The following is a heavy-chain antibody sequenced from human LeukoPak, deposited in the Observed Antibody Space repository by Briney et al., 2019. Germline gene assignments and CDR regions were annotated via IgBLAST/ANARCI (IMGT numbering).Heavy chain of an antibody. CDR1: GGSISGYY. J-gene: IGHJ5*02. CDR2: IYYSGST. V-gene: IGHV4-59*01. D-gene: IGHD4-23*01. Sequence: SETLPLTCTVSGGSISGYYWSGIRKPPGKGLEWIGYIYYSGSTNYNPSLKSRVTISVDTSKNQFSLKLSSVTAADTAVYYCARDYGGRWFDPWGQGTLVTVSS. CDR3: ARDYGGRWFDP.